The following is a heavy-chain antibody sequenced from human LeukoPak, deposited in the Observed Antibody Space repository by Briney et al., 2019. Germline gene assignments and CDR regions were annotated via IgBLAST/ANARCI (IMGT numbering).Heavy chain of an antibody. V-gene: IGHV1-2*02. CDR2: INPNSGGT. Sequence: ASVKVSCKAFGYTFSGYYLHWVRQAPGQGLEWMGWINPNSGGTNYAQKFQGRVTMTRDTSISTAYMELSRLRSDDTAVYYCARVGRGEYYFDYWGQGTLVTVSS. D-gene: IGHD3-16*01. CDR3: ARVGRGEYYFDY. CDR1: GYTFSGYY. J-gene: IGHJ4*02.